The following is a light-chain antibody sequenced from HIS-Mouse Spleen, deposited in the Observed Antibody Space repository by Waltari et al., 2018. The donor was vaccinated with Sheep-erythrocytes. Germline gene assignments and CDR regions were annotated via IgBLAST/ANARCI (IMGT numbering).Light chain of an antibody. CDR3: QQSYSTPQFT. V-gene: IGKV1-39*01. J-gene: IGKJ3*01. CDR2: AAS. Sequence: TQSPATLSLSPGERASQSVSSYLNWYQQKPGKAPKLLIYAASSLQSGVPSRFSGSGSGTDFTLTISSLQPEDFATYYCQQSYSTPQFTFGPGTKVDIK. CDR1: QSVSSY.